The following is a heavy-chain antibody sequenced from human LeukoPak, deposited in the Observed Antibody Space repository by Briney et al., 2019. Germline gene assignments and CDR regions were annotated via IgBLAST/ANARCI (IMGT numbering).Heavy chain of an antibody. CDR1: GGSISSSSYY. D-gene: IGHD3-10*01. Sequence: PSETLSLTCTVSGGSISSSSYYWGWIRQPPGKGLEWIGSIYYSGSTYYNPSLKSRVTISVDTSKNQFSLKLSSVTAADTAVYYCATTPLMVRGVIYWFDPWGQGTLVTISS. CDR3: ATTPLMVRGVIYWFDP. J-gene: IGHJ5*02. V-gene: IGHV4-39*07. CDR2: IYYSGST.